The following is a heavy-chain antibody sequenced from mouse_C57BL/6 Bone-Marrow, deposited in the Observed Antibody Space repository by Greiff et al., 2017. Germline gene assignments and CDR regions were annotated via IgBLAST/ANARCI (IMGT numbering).Heavy chain of an antibody. J-gene: IGHJ1*03. D-gene: IGHD1-1*01. V-gene: IGHV5-9*01. CDR2: ISGGGGNT. CDR1: GFTFSSYT. Sequence: EVQLVESGGGLVKPGGSLKLSCAASGFTFSSYTMSWVRQTPEKRLQWVAAISGGGGNTYYPDSVKGRYTISRDNDKNILYLQMSSLRSVNTALYYVSRQVTAVLATKYFDVWGTGTTVTVSS. CDR3: SRQVTAVLATKYFDV.